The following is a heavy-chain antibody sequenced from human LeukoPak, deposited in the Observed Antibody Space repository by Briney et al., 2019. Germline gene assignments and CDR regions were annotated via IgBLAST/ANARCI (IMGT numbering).Heavy chain of an antibody. D-gene: IGHD2-2*03. CDR2: IYTGGSA. CDR3: ARHGSPYYYHYMDV. CDR1: GFTVSSND. J-gene: IGHJ6*03. V-gene: IGHV3-53*01. Sequence: GGSLRLSCAASGFTVSSNDMSWVRQAPGKGPEWVSLIYTGGSAYYADSVKGRFTISRDNSKNTLYLQMKSLRAEDTAVYYCARHGSPYYYHYMDVWGKGTTVTVSS.